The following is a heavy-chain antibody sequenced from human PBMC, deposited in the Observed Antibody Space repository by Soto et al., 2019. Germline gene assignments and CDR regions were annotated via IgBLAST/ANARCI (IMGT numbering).Heavy chain of an antibody. CDR2: ISYDGSNK. J-gene: IGHJ4*02. CDR3: AKDSGFNFDY. D-gene: IGHD3-22*01. V-gene: IGHV3-30*18. Sequence: PGGSLRLSCAASGFTFSSYGMHWVRQAPGKGLEWVAVISYDGSNKYYADSVKGRFTISRDNSKNTLYLQMNSLRAEDTAVYYCAKDSGFNFDYWGQGTLVTVSS. CDR1: GFTFSSYG.